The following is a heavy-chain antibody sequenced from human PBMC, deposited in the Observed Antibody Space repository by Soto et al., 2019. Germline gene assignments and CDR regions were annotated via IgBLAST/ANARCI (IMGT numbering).Heavy chain of an antibody. D-gene: IGHD3-16*02. CDR2: IWYDGSNK. Sequence: GGSLRLSCAASGFTFSSYGMHWVRQAPGKGLEWVAVIWYDGSNKYYADSVKGRFTISRDNSKNTLYLQMNSLRAEDTAVYYCAREFMITFGGVIPMYMDVWGKGTTVTVSS. CDR1: GFTFSSYG. J-gene: IGHJ6*03. V-gene: IGHV3-33*01. CDR3: AREFMITFGGVIPMYMDV.